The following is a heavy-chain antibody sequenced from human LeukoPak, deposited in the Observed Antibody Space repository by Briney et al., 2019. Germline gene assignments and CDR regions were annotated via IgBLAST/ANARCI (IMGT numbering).Heavy chain of an antibody. J-gene: IGHJ4*02. V-gene: IGHV1-8*01. CDR3: SLYDFWSGYYNGIDY. CDR1: GYTFTSYD. Sequence: GASVKVSCKASGYTFTSYDINWVRQATGQGLEWMGWMNPNSGNTGYALKFQGRVTMTRNTSISTAYMELSSLRSEDTAVYYCSLYDFWSGYYNGIDYWGQGTLVTVSS. CDR2: MNPNSGNT. D-gene: IGHD3-3*01.